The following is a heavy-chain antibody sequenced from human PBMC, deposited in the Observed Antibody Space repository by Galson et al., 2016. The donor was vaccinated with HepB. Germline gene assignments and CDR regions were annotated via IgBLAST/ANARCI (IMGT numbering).Heavy chain of an antibody. CDR2: INWNGGSP. CDR1: GFTFSGST. D-gene: IGHD2-15*01. Sequence: SLRLSCAASGFTFSGSTMHWVRQASGKGLEWVSGINWNGGSPGYADSVKGRFTISRDNAKNSLYLQMNSLRAEDTALYYCVRGYCSGGSCYRGMDVWGQGTTVTVSS. V-gene: IGHV3-20*04. CDR3: VRGYCSGGSCYRGMDV. J-gene: IGHJ6*02.